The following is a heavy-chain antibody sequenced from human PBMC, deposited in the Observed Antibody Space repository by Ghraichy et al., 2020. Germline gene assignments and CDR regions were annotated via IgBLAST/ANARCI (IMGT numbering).Heavy chain of an antibody. CDR3: ARDQSSSWYSFDY. CDR1: GGSMSGYY. D-gene: IGHD6-19*01. CDR2: IYSSGST. Sequence: SETLSLTCIVSGGSMSGYYWSWIRQTAGKGLEWIGRIYSSGSTNYNPSLKSRVSMSVDTPNNQFSLTLSSVTAADTAVYYCARDQSSSWYSFDYWGQGALVTVSS. J-gene: IGHJ4*02. V-gene: IGHV4-4*07.